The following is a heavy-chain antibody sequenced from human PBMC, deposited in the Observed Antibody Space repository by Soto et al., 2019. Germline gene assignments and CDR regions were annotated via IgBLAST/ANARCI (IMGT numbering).Heavy chain of an antibody. J-gene: IGHJ3*02. D-gene: IGHD1-26*01. CDR1: GGYISNDY. CDR2: IYNSGST. Sequence: SETLSLTCTVSGGYISNDYWSWIRQPPGKELEWIGYIYNSGSTNYNPPLKSRVTISVDTSKNQFSLRLSSVTSADTAVYYCARGIAGAASGRAFDIWGQGTMVTVSS. CDR3: ARGIAGAASGRAFDI. V-gene: IGHV4-59*01.